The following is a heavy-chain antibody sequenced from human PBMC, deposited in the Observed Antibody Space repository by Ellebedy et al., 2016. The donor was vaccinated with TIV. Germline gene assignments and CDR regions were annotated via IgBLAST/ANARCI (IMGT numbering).Heavy chain of an antibody. CDR2: INQDGSDT. J-gene: IGHJ3*02. V-gene: IGHV3-7*01. Sequence: GGSLRLSCAASGFPFRSYWVTWVRQAPGKGLEWVANINQDGSDTYYVDSLRGRFTISRDNAKNSLYLLMNSLRGEDTAVYYCATDGSYGDYRSPTHAFVMWGQGTLVTVSS. D-gene: IGHD4-17*01. CDR3: ATDGSYGDYRSPTHAFVM. CDR1: GFPFRSYW.